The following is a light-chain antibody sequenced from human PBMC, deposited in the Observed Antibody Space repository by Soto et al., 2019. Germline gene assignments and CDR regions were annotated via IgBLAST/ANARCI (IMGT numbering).Light chain of an antibody. V-gene: IGLV1-40*01. J-gene: IGLJ1*01. CDR2: DNN. CDR1: SFNIGSGYD. Sequence: QSVLTQPPSVSGAPGQRVTISCAGNSFNIGSGYDVHWYQQLPGAAPKLLIYDNNNRPSGVPDRFSGSKSGASASLAITGLQAEDGADYYCQSYDTSLSGYVFGTGTQLTVL. CDR3: QSYDTSLSGYV.